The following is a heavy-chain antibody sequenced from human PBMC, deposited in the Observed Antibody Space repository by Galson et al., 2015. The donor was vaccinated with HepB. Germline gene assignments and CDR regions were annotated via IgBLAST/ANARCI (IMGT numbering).Heavy chain of an antibody. J-gene: IGHJ6*01. CDR3: ARARGFGELLSTSSRYGMDV. Sequence: SLRLSCAASGFTFSSYSMNWVRQAPGKGLEWVSSISSSSSYIYYADSVKGRFTISRDNAKNSLYLQMNSLRAEDTAVYYCARARGFGELLSTSSRYGMDVWWQGTTVTVSS. CDR2: ISSSSSYI. V-gene: IGHV3-21*01. CDR1: GFTFSSYS. D-gene: IGHD3-10*01.